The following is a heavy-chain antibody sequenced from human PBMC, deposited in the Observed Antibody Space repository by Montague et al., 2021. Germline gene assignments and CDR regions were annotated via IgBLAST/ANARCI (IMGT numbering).Heavy chain of an antibody. J-gene: IGHJ4*02. V-gene: IGHV3-23*01. CDR3: ANRPDITVVTL. CDR2: ISGSGGST. Sequence: SLRLSCAASGFTFSSYAMSWVRQAPGKGLEWVLAISGSGGSTYYADSVKGRFTISRDNSKNTLYLQMNSLRAEDTAVYYCANRPDITVVTLGGQGTLVTVSS. D-gene: IGHD4-23*01. CDR1: GFTFSSYA.